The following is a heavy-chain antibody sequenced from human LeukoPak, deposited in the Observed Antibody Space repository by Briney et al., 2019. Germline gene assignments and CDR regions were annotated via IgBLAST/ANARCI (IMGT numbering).Heavy chain of an antibody. D-gene: IGHD1-26*01. CDR1: GFTVSSNY. CDR3: ARAPGRWEPIDY. Sequence: GGSLRLSCAASGFTVSSNYLSWVRQAPGQGLEWVSVIYSGGTTYYADSAKGRFTISRDNSKNTLYLQMNSLRAEDTAVYYCARAPGRWEPIDYWGQGTLVTVSS. V-gene: IGHV3-53*01. J-gene: IGHJ4*02. CDR2: IYSGGTT.